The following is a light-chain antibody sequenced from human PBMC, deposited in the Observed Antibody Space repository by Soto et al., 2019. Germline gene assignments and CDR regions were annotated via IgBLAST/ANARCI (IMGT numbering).Light chain of an antibody. CDR1: QSVSSSY. J-gene: IGKJ3*01. V-gene: IGKV3-20*01. Sequence: EIVLTQSPGTLSLSPGERATLSCRASQSVSSSYLAWYQQKPGQTPRLLFYGASSRATGIPDKFSGSGSRTEFTLTISRLEPEDSAVYYCQQYGSSPFTFGPRTKVDIK. CDR2: GAS. CDR3: QQYGSSPFT.